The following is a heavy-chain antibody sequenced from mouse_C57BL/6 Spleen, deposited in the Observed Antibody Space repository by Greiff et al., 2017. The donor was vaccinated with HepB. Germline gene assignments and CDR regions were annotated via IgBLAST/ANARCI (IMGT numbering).Heavy chain of an antibody. CDR3: ARGYYGSSLDY. CDR1: GYSITSGYD. J-gene: IGHJ2*01. D-gene: IGHD1-1*01. Sequence: DVQLQESGPGMVKPSQSLSLTCTVTGYSITSGYDWHWIRHFPGNKLEWMGYISYSGSTNYNPSLKSRISITHDTSKNHFFLKLNSVTTEDTATYYCARGYYGSSLDYWGQGTTLTVSS. V-gene: IGHV3-1*01. CDR2: ISYSGST.